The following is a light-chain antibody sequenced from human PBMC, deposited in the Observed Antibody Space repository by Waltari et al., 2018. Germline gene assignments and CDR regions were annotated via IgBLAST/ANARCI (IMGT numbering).Light chain of an antibody. CDR2: SAS. V-gene: IGKV1-17*01. J-gene: IGKJ4*01. CDR1: QGISNY. CDR3: QQHNSHPRT. Sequence: DVQMTQSPSSLSASAGDPATITCRASQGISNYVACYQQKPGKAPERLMYSASTLESGVPSRFSGSGSGTDFPLTISSLQPEDFATYFCQQHNSHPRTFGGGTKVEIK.